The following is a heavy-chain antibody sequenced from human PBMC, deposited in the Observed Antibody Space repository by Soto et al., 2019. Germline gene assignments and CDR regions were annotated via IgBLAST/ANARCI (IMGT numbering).Heavy chain of an antibody. CDR1: GYAFAVYW. J-gene: IGHJ6*02. CDR2: IYPDDSDT. V-gene: IGHV5-51*01. CDR3: ARRGYSSPNYYYYGMDV. Sequence: GESLKISCKASGYAFAVYWIGWVRQMPGKGLEWMGNIYPDDSDTSNNPSFDGRVTVSADKSTNTAYLQWSSLEASDTAMYYCARRGYSSPNYYYYGMDVWGQGTTVTVSS. D-gene: IGHD6-13*01.